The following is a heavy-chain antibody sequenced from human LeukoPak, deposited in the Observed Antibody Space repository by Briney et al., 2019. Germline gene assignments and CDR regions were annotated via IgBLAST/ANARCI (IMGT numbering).Heavy chain of an antibody. CDR1: GYTFTSYY. D-gene: IGHD2-15*01. CDR2: INPSGGST. Sequence: ASVKVSCKASGYTFTSYYMHWVRQAPGQGLEWMGIINPSGGSTSYAQKFQGRVTMTRDTSTSTVYMGLSSLRSEDTAVYYCARDTHCSGGSCYSFDYWGQGTLVTVSS. CDR3: ARDTHCSGGSCYSFDY. J-gene: IGHJ4*02. V-gene: IGHV1-46*01.